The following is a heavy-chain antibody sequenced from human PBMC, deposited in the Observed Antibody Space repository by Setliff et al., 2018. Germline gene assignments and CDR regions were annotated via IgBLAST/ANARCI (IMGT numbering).Heavy chain of an antibody. CDR2: ISGGST. Sequence: GGSLRLSCAASGFTFSTYSMSWVRQAPGKGLEWVSAISGGSTDYADSVKGRFTISRDNSKNTLYLQMNGLRAEDTAIYYCAGDPPGPHLVYTYWGQGALVTVSS. J-gene: IGHJ4*02. V-gene: IGHV3-23*01. D-gene: IGHD3-16*01. CDR3: AGDPPGPHLVYTY. CDR1: GFTFSTYS.